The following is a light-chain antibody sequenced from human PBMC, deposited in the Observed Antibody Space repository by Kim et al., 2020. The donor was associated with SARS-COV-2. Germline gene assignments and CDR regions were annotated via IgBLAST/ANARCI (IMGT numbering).Light chain of an antibody. CDR2: QDS. Sequence: SYELTQPPSVSVSPGQTASITCSGDKLGDKYACWYQQKPGQSPVLVIYQDSKRPSGIPERFSGSTSGNTATLTISGTQAMDEADYYCQAWDSSPVVFGGG. V-gene: IGLV3-1*01. J-gene: IGLJ2*01. CDR1: KLGDKY. CDR3: QAWDSSPVV.